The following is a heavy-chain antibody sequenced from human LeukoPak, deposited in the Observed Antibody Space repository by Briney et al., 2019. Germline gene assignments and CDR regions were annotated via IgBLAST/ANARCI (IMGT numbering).Heavy chain of an antibody. CDR2: IIPIFGTA. D-gene: IGHD6-6*01. J-gene: IGHJ6*02. Sequence: SVKVSCKASGGTFSSYAINWVRQAPGQGLEWMGGIIPIFGTANYAQKFQGRVTITADESTSTAYMELSSLRSEDTAVYYCARLDEYSSSSRYYGMDVWGQGTTVTVSS. CDR3: ARLDEYSSSSRYYGMDV. CDR1: GGTFSSYA. V-gene: IGHV1-69*13.